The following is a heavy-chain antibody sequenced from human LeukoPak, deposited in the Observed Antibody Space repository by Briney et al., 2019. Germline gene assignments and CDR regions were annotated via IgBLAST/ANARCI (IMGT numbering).Heavy chain of an antibody. CDR1: GFTFSSYA. CDR3: AKDLWIPGGMDV. CDR2: ISCSGGRT. D-gene: IGHD2-21*01. V-gene: IGHV3-23*01. Sequence: GGSLRLSCAASGFTFSSYAMSWVRQAPGKGLEWVSVISCSGGRTYYADSVKGRFTISRDNSKNTLYLQMNSLRAEDTAVYYCAKDLWIPGGMDVWGQGTTVTLSS. J-gene: IGHJ6*02.